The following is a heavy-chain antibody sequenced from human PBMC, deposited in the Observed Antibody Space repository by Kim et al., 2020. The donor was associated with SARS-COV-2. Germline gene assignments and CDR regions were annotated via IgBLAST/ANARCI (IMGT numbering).Heavy chain of an antibody. D-gene: IGHD3-16*01. CDR3: ARGGGAAKA. V-gene: IGHV3-53*01. CDR2: RP. Sequence: RPADATSWKGRFTIPRDNSKNTLYLQMNSLGAEDTAVYYCARGGGAAKAWGQGTLVTVSS. J-gene: IGHJ5*02.